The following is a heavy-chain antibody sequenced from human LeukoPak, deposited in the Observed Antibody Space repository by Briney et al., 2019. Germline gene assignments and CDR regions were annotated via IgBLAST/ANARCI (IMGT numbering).Heavy chain of an antibody. CDR3: ARDVVVVVAAQKYNWFDP. CDR2: IYTSGST. J-gene: IGHJ5*02. V-gene: IGHV4-4*07. D-gene: IGHD2-15*01. Sequence: SETLSLTCTVSGGSISSYYWSWIRQPAGKGLEWIRRIYTSGSTNYNPSLKSRVTMSVDTSKNQFSLKLSSVTAADTAVYYCARDVVVVVAAQKYNWFDPWGQGTLVTVSS. CDR1: GGSISSYY.